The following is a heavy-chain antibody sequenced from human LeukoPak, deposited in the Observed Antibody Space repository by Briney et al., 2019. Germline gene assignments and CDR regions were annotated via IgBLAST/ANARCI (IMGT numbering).Heavy chain of an antibody. CDR3: ARDRVGGYDYAYFDL. D-gene: IGHD5-12*01. CDR1: GGSISSSNW. CDR2: IYHSGST. V-gene: IGHV4-4*02. J-gene: IGHJ2*01. Sequence: SETLSPTCAVSGGSISSSNWWSWVRQPPGKGLEWIGEIYHSGSTNYSPSLKSRVTISVDKSKNQFSLKLSSVTAADTAVYYCARDRVGGYDYAYFDLWGRGTLVTVSS.